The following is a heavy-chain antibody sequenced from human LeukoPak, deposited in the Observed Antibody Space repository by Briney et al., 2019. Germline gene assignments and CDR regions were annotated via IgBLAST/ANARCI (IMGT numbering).Heavy chain of an antibody. CDR3: ARGHEDTAMVYYYYYYYMDV. Sequence: GGSLRLSCAASGFTFSSYWMSWVRQAPGKGLEWVSSISSSSSYIYYADSVKGRFTISRDNAKNSLYLQMNSLRAEDTAVYYCARGHEDTAMVYYYYYYYMDVWGKGTTVTVSS. CDR1: GFTFSSYW. D-gene: IGHD5-18*01. CDR2: ISSSSSYI. V-gene: IGHV3-21*01. J-gene: IGHJ6*03.